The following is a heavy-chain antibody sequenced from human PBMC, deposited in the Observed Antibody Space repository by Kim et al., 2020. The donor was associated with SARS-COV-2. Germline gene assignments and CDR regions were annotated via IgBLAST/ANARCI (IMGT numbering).Heavy chain of an antibody. CDR3: ASPDYDFWSGLYY. V-gene: IGHV3-66*01. Sequence: YADSVKGRFTISRDNSKNTLYLQMNSLRAEDTAVYYCASPDYDFWSGLYYWGQGTLVTVSS. J-gene: IGHJ4*02. D-gene: IGHD3-3*01.